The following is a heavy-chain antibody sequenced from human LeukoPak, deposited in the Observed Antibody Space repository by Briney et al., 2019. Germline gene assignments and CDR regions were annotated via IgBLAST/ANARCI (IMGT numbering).Heavy chain of an antibody. D-gene: IGHD3-10*01. CDR1: GGSFSGYY. CDR3: ARMVRGAKYYFDY. Sequence: SETLSLTRAVYGGSFSGYYWSWIRQPPGKGLEWIGEINHSGSTNYNPSLKSRVTISVDTSKNQFSLKLSSVTAADTAVYYCARMVRGAKYYFDYWGQGTLVTVSS. V-gene: IGHV4-34*01. J-gene: IGHJ4*02. CDR2: INHSGST.